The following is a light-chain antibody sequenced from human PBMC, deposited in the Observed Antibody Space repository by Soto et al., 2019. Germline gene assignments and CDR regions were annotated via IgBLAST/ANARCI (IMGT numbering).Light chain of an antibody. V-gene: IGLV1-51*01. CDR1: SSNIGNNY. J-gene: IGLJ2*01. Sequence: QAVVTQPPSVSTAPGQRVTISCSGSSSNIGNNYVSWYQRLPGTAPKLLIYDSNERPSGIPDRFSGSKSGTSATLGITGLQTGDAADYYCGTWDSSLSVVIFGGGTKLTVL. CDR2: DSN. CDR3: GTWDSSLSVVI.